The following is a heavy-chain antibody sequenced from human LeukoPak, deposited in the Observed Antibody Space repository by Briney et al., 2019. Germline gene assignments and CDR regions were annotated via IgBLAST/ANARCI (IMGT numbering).Heavy chain of an antibody. CDR1: GFTFSSYS. D-gene: IGHD3-22*01. V-gene: IGHV3-21*01. J-gene: IGHJ6*02. CDR3: ARDRSVRRFITMIVVGYGMDV. Sequence: GGSLRLSCAASGFTFSSYSMNWVRQAPGKGLEWVSSISSSSSYIYYADSVKGRFTISRDNAKNSLYLQMNSLRAEDTAVYYCARDRSVRRFITMIVVGYGMDVWGQGTTVTVSS. CDR2: ISSSSSYI.